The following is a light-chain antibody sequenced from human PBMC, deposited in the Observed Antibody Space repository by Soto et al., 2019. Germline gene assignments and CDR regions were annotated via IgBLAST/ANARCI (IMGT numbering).Light chain of an antibody. CDR1: QSVNSRY. CDR3: QQHGNFLCT. CDR2: GAS. Sequence: EIVLTQSPGTLSLSPGERATLSCRASQSVNSRYLAWYQQKPGQAPRLLIYGASSRADDIPDKFSGSGSGKDFTLTIRKMEPEDSAVYYCQQHGNFLCTFDQGTNVEIK. V-gene: IGKV3-20*01. J-gene: IGKJ1*01.